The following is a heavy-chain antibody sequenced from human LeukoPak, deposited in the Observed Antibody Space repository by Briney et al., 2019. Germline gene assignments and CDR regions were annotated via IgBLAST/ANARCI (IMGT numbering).Heavy chain of an antibody. CDR3: ARGWLQSEVDY. CDR2: IYHSGST. J-gene: IGHJ4*02. V-gene: IGHV4-38-2*02. Sequence: SETLSLTCTVSGYSISSGYYWGWIRQPPGKGLEWIGSIYHSGSTYYNPSLKSRVTISVDTSKNQFSLKLSSVTAADTAVYYCARGWLQSEVDYWGQGTLVTVPS. CDR1: GYSISSGYY. D-gene: IGHD5-24*01.